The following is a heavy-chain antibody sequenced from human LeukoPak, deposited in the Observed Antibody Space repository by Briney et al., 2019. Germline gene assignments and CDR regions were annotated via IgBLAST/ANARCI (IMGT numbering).Heavy chain of an antibody. Sequence: SVKVSCKASGGTFSSYAISWVRQAPGQGLEWMGGINPIFGTANYAQKFQGRVTITADESTSTAYMELSSLRSEDTAVYYCARGKLRHRGAFDIWGQGTMVTVSS. CDR1: GGTFSSYA. CDR2: INPIFGTA. V-gene: IGHV1-69*13. CDR3: ARGKLRHRGAFDI. D-gene: IGHD3-16*01. J-gene: IGHJ3*02.